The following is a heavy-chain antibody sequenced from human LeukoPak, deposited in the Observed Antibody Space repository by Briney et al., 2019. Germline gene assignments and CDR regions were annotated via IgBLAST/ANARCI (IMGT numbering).Heavy chain of an antibody. CDR1: GGSISSGGSS. CDR3: ARGRLQRYFDY. V-gene: IGHV4-30-2*01. J-gene: IGHJ4*02. Sequence: SETLSLTCAVSGGSISSGGSSWSWIRQPPGKGLEWIGYIYHSGSTYYNPSLKSRVTISVDRSKNQFSLKLSSVIAADTAVYYCARGRLQRYFDYWGQGTLVTVSS. CDR2: IYHSGST. D-gene: IGHD4-4*01.